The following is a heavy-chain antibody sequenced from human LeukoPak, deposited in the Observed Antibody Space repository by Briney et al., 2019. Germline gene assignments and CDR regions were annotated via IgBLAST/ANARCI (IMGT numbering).Heavy chain of an antibody. V-gene: IGHV1-2*02. Sequence: ASVKVSCKASGYTFTGYYVHWVRQAPGQGLEWMGWINPISGDTDCAQKFQGRVTLTRDRSISTAYMELSRLRSDDTAVYYCARDLGGAHYFDYWGQGTLVTVSS. J-gene: IGHJ4*02. D-gene: IGHD3-16*01. CDR2: INPISGDT. CDR3: ARDLGGAHYFDY. CDR1: GYTFTGYY.